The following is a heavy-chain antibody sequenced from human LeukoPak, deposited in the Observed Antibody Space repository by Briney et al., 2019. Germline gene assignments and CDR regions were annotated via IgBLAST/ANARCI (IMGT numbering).Heavy chain of an antibody. V-gene: IGHV1-69*06. D-gene: IGHD1-26*01. CDR2: IIPIFGTA. CDR1: GGTFSSYA. J-gene: IGHJ3*02. Sequence: SVKVSCKASGGTFSSYAISWVRQAPGQGLEWMGGIIPIFGTANYAQKFQGRVTMTEDTSTDTAYMELSSLRSEDTAVYYCATTPVGSPYRAFDIWGQGTMVTVSS. CDR3: ATTPVGSPYRAFDI.